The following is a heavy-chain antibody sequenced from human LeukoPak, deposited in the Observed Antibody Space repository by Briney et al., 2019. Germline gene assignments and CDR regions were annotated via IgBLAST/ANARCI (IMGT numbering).Heavy chain of an antibody. Sequence: GGSLRLSCAASGFTFRSYWMTWVRQSPGKGLEWVANIKQDGSEKFHVDSVKGRFTISRDNAKDSLYLEMNSLRAEDTAVYYCARGGQAGTGGFWGQGTLVTVSS. D-gene: IGHD3-10*01. CDR2: IKQDGSEK. CDR1: GFTFRSYW. J-gene: IGHJ4*02. CDR3: ARGGQAGTGGF. V-gene: IGHV3-7*04.